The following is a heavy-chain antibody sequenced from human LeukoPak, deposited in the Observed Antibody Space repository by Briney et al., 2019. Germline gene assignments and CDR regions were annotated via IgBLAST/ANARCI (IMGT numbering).Heavy chain of an antibody. V-gene: IGHV1-2*02. Sequence: ASVKVSCKASGYTFTGYYMHWVRQAPGQGLEWMGWINPNSGGTNYAQKFQGRVTMTRDTSISTAYMELSRLRSEDTAVYYCARGGGYSSSWYDYWGQGTLVTVSS. D-gene: IGHD6-13*01. CDR3: ARGGGYSSSWYDY. CDR2: INPNSGGT. J-gene: IGHJ4*02. CDR1: GYTFTGYY.